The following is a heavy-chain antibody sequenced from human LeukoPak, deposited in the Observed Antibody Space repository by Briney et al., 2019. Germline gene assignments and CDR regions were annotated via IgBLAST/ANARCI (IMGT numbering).Heavy chain of an antibody. CDR1: GFTFGNYG. Sequence: GGSLRLSCAASGFTFGNYGMSWVRQAPGKGLEWVSGINWNGGSTGYADSVEGRFTISRDNAKNSQYLQMNSLRAEDTAVYYCAKDKVDFGYCSSTSCYGFDYWGQGTLVTVSS. CDR2: INWNGGST. D-gene: IGHD2-2*03. CDR3: AKDKVDFGYCSSTSCYGFDY. J-gene: IGHJ4*02. V-gene: IGHV3-20*04.